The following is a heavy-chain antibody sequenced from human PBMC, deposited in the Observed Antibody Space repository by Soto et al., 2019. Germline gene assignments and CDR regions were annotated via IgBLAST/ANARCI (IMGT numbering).Heavy chain of an antibody. CDR2: INSDGSRT. CDR3: ARVRVGSYNWFDP. CDR1: GFSFSSYW. Sequence: EVQLVESGGGLVQPGGSLRLSCAVSGFSFSSYWMHWVRQAPGKGLEWVSRINSDGSRTYYADSVKGRFTISRDNAKNTLYLQMNSLRAEDTAVHYCARVRVGSYNWFDPWGQGTLVTVSS. D-gene: IGHD6-13*01. V-gene: IGHV3-74*01. J-gene: IGHJ5*02.